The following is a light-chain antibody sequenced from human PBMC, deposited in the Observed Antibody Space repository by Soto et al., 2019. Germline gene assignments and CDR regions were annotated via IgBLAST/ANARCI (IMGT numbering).Light chain of an antibody. CDR2: DVS. CDR1: SSVVGGYNY. Sequence: QSALTRPRSVSGSAGQSVTISCTGTSSVVGGYNYVSWYQQHPGQAPKLMIYDVSKRPSGVPDRFSGSKSGNTAYLTISGLQAEDEADYYCCSYAGSYTYVFGTGTKVTVL. J-gene: IGLJ1*01. V-gene: IGLV2-11*01. CDR3: CSYAGSYTYV.